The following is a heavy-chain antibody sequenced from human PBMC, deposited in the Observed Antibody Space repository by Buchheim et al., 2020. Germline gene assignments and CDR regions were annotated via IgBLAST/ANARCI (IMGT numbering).Heavy chain of an antibody. Sequence: QVQVVESGGGVVQPGRSLRLSCAASGFTFTSYAMHWGRQAPGKGLEWVAVISYDGSKIYYADSVKGRFTISRDNSKNTLYLQVNSLRAEDTSVYYCARGRAYLFWGRYYGMDVWGQGTT. D-gene: IGHD3-10*02. J-gene: IGHJ6*02. CDR1: GFTFTSYA. CDR2: ISYDGSKI. CDR3: ARGRAYLFWGRYYGMDV. V-gene: IGHV3-30-3*01.